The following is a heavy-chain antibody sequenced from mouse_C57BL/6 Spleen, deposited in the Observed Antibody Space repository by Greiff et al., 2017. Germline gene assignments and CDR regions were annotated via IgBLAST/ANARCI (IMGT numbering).Heavy chain of an antibody. J-gene: IGHJ4*01. CDR2: IGPGSGST. CDR1: GYTFTDYY. CDR3: ARERDYYGSSYGYAMDY. D-gene: IGHD1-1*01. V-gene: IGHV1-77*01. Sequence: VQLQQSGAELVKPGASVKISCKASGYTFTDYYINWVKQRPGQGLEWIGKIGPGSGSTYYNEKFKGKATLTADKSSSTAYMQLSSLTSEDSAVYFCARERDYYGSSYGYAMDYWGQGTSVTVSS.